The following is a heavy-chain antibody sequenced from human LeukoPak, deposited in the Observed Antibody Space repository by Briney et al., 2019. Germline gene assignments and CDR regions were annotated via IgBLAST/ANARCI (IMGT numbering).Heavy chain of an antibody. J-gene: IGHJ4*02. CDR3: ARQDRNYYDSSGYYRGGEFDY. V-gene: IGHV4-30-2*03. CDR2: IYHSGST. Sequence: PSETLSLTCAVSGGSISSGGYSWSWIRQPPGKGLEWIGYIYHSGSTYYNPSLKSRVTISVDTSKNQFSLKLSSVTAADTAVYYCARQDRNYYDSSGYYRGGEFDYWGQGTLVTVSS. D-gene: IGHD3-22*01. CDR1: GGSISSGGYS.